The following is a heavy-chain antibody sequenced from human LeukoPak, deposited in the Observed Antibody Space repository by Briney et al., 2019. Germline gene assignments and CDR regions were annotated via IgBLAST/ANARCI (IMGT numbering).Heavy chain of an antibody. CDR2: ISGSGDST. D-gene: IGHD1-26*01. J-gene: IGHJ4*02. CDR3: AKDVRDSGTYWDY. CDR1: GFSFSSYA. Sequence: GGSLRLSCAASGFSFSSYAMTWVRQAPGKGLEWVSAISGSGDSTYDADSVKGRFTISRDNSKNTLYLQMKSLRAEDTAVYYCAKDVRDSGTYWDYWGQGTLVTVSS. V-gene: IGHV3-23*01.